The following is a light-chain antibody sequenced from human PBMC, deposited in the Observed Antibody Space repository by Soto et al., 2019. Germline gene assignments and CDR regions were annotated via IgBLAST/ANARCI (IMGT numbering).Light chain of an antibody. V-gene: IGKV1-17*01. CDR2: VAS. CDR1: QGIRSD. Sequence: DIQMTQSPSSLSASVGVRVTITCRASQGIRSDLGWYQQKPGKAPKRLIYVASSLQSGVPSRFSGSGSGTEFTLTISSLQPEDFATYYCLQHNNYPLTFGPGTKVEIK. J-gene: IGKJ1*01. CDR3: LQHNNYPLT.